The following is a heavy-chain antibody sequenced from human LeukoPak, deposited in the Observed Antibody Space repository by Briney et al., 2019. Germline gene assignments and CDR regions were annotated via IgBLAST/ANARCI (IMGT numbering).Heavy chain of an antibody. D-gene: IGHD1-1*01. Sequence: ASVKVSCKASGYTFTSYGFSWVRQAPGQGLEWMGWINAYNGNTNYAQKLQGRVTMTTDTSTSTAYMELRSLRFDDAAVYYCARRQGTTLSFDYWGQGTLVTVSS. CDR1: GYTFTSYG. V-gene: IGHV1-18*01. CDR2: INAYNGNT. CDR3: ARRQGTTLSFDY. J-gene: IGHJ4*02.